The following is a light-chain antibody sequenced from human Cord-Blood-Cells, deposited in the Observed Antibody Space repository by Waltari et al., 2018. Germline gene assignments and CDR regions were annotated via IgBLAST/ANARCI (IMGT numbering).Light chain of an antibody. CDR3: SSDTSSSTLYV. CDR2: DVS. Sequence: QSALTQPASVSGSPGQSITISCTGTSSDVGGYNYVSWYQQHPGKAPKLMIYDVSNRPSGVSIRFAGSKSGNTASLTISGLQAEDEADYYCSSDTSSSTLYVFGTGTKVTVL. CDR1: SSDVGGYNY. J-gene: IGLJ1*01. V-gene: IGLV2-14*03.